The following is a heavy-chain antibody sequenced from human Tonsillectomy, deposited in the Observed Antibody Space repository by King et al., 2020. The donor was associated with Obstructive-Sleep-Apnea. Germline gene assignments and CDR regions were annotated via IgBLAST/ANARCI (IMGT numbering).Heavy chain of an antibody. D-gene: IGHD5-18*01. V-gene: IGHV4-59*01. J-gene: IGHJ4*02. CDR1: GGSISPYY. Sequence: QLQESGPGLVKPSETLSLTCTVSGGSISPYYWSWIRQPPGKGLEWIGYIYYSGSTNCNPSLKSRVTISVDMSKDQISLKLISVTAADTGVYYCARAPPDSYGYFDYFDYWGQGTLVTVSS. CDR2: IYYSGST. CDR3: ARAPPDSYGYFDYFDY.